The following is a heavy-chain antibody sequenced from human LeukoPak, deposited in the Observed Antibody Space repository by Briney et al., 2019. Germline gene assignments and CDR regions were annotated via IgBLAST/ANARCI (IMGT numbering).Heavy chain of an antibody. Sequence: ASVKVSCKVSGYTLTELSMHWVRQAPGKGLEWMGGFDPEDGETIYAQKFQGRVTMTEDTSTDTAYMELSSLRSEDTAVYYCATDPGGIVGATTPDYWGQGTLVTVSS. V-gene: IGHV1-24*01. J-gene: IGHJ4*02. CDR1: GYTLTELS. D-gene: IGHD1-26*01. CDR2: FDPEDGET. CDR3: ATDPGGIVGATTPDY.